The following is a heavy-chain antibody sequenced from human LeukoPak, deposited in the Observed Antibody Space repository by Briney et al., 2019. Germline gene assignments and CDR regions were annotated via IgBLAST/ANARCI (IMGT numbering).Heavy chain of an antibody. CDR3: ATADYYDASRYREYYFDY. J-gene: IGHJ4*02. V-gene: IGHV4-39*07. CDR1: GGSISSSSYY. Sequence: PSETLSLTCTVSGGSISSSSYYSGWIRQPPGKGLEWVGNIYYSGSTNYNPSLKSRVTLSVDTSKNQFSLKLSSVTAADSAVYSCATADYYDASRYREYYFDYWGQGTLVTVSS. CDR2: IYYSGST. D-gene: IGHD3-22*01.